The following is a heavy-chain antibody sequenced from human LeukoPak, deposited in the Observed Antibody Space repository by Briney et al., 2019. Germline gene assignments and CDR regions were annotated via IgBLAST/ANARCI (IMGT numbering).Heavy chain of an antibody. CDR2: ISGGATST. CDR3: AKFGPGSYCSTSSCWGFFDY. V-gene: IGHV3-23*01. J-gene: IGHJ4*02. Sequence: GGSLRLSCVVSGFTFSSYAMTWVRQAPGKGLEWVSAISGGATSTYYADSVRGRFTISRDNSKNTVYLQMNSLRAEDTDVYYCAKFGPGSYCSTSSCWGFFDYWGQGTLVTVSS. D-gene: IGHD2-2*01. CDR1: GFTFSSYA.